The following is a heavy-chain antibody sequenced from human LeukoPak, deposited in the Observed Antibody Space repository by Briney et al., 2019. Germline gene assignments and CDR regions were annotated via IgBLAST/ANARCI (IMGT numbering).Heavy chain of an antibody. D-gene: IGHD5-18*01. J-gene: IGHJ3*02. CDR3: ARRERLGYSYGRGTLDI. Sequence: GGSLRLSCVASGILVSSYYMSWVRQAPGKGLEWVSFIDSTGSTYYADSVKGRFTISRDKSRNTLYLQMNSLRVEDTAVYYCARRERLGYSYGRGTLDIWGQGTMVTVSS. CDR1: GILVSSYY. V-gene: IGHV3-66*01. CDR2: IDSTGST.